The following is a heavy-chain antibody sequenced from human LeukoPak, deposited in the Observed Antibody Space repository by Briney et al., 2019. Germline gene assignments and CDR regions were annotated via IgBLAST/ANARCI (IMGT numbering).Heavy chain of an antibody. J-gene: IGHJ4*02. CDR1: GGSISSYY. Sequence: SETLSLTCTVSGGSISSYYWSWNRQPPGKRLEWIGYIYYSGSTNYNPSLKSRVTISVDTSKNQFSLKLSSVTAADTAVYYCARGDVLRYFDWLLGFDYWGQGTLVTVSS. CDR2: IYYSGST. D-gene: IGHD3-9*01. V-gene: IGHV4-59*01. CDR3: ARGDVLRYFDWLLGFDY.